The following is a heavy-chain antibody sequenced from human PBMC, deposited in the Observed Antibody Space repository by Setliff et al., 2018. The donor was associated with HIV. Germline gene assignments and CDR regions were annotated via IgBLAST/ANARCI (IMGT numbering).Heavy chain of an antibody. J-gene: IGHJ6*02. D-gene: IGHD2-15*01. CDR3: ARIRGFCSGGSCYPYYYYAMDV. CDR1: GFTFSSYA. V-gene: IGHV3-30-3*01. CDR2: ISYDGSNK. Sequence: LRLSCAASGFTFSSYAMHWVRQAPGKGLEWVAVISYDGSNKYYADSVKGRFTISRDNSKNTLYLQMNSLRAEDTAVYYCARIRGFCSGGSCYPYYYYAMDVWGQGTTVTVSS.